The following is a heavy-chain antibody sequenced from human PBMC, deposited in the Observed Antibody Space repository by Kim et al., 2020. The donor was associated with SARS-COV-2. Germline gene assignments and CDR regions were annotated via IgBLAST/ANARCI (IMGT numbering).Heavy chain of an antibody. J-gene: IGHJ6*02. CDR3: ARDKECSGSYYNPYYYGMDV. D-gene: IGHD3-10*02. Sequence: RFTISRDNSKNTLYLQMNSLRAEDTAVYYCARDKECSGSYYNPYYYGMDVWGQGTTVTVSS. V-gene: IGHV3-53*01.